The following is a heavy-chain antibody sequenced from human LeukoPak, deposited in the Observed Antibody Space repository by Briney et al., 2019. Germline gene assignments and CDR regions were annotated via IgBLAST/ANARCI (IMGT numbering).Heavy chain of an antibody. Sequence: SETLSLTCTISGGCVSDYYWSWIRQSPGKGLEWIGYIYHTGSTSYSPSLKSRVTISADTSQNQFSLKLSSVTAADTAVYYCASRKLGNDYWGQGTLVTVSS. J-gene: IGHJ4*02. V-gene: IGHV4-59*02. D-gene: IGHD7-27*01. CDR3: ASRKLGNDY. CDR1: GGCVSDYY. CDR2: IYHTGST.